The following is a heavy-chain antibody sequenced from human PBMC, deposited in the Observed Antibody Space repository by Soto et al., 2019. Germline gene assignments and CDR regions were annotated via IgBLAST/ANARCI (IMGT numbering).Heavy chain of an antibody. CDR1: GFTFNTYV. J-gene: IGHJ1*01. D-gene: IGHD3-22*01. CDR3: AREDGSSGYAGTFQH. V-gene: IGHV3-30-3*01. CDR2: ISHDGSSK. Sequence: QVQLVEWGGGVVQPGRSLRVSCAASGFTFNTYVMHWVRQAPGKGLEWVAAISHDGSSKHYTDSVKDRFTISRDNSKNTLDLQMDSLKAEDTAVYYCAREDGSSGYAGTFQHWGQGTLVTVCS.